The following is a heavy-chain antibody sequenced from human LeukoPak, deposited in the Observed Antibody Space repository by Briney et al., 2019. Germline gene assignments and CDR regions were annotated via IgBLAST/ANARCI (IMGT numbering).Heavy chain of an antibody. J-gene: IGHJ6*03. CDR1: GGSISSGGYS. D-gene: IGHD2-2*02. V-gene: IGHV4-30-4*07. Sequence: PSETLSLTCAVSGGSISSGGYSWSWIRQPPGKGLEWIGYIYYSGSTYYNPSLKSRVTISVDTSKNQFSLKLSSVTAADTAVYYCARDRRYCSSTSCDNYYYYYMDVWGKGTTVTVSS. CDR2: IYYSGST. CDR3: ARDRRYCSSTSCDNYYYYYMDV.